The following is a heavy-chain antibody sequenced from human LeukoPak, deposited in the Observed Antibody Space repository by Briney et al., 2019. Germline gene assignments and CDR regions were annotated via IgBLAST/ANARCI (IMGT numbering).Heavy chain of an antibody. CDR2: ISGSASST. V-gene: IGHV3-23*01. Sequence: GGSLRLSCAASGFTFASHAMSWVRQAPGKGLEWVSGISGSASSTYYADSVRGRFTISRANSKNTLYLQMNSLRAEDAAVYYCAKGSNYGSWWFDPWGQGTLVTVSS. CDR3: AKGSNYGSWWFDP. CDR1: GFTFASHA. J-gene: IGHJ5*02. D-gene: IGHD4-11*01.